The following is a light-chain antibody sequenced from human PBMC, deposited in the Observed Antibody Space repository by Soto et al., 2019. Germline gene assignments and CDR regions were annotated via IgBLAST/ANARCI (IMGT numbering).Light chain of an antibody. J-gene: IGKJ3*01. Sequence: DIQMTQSPSTLSASVGDRVIITCRASQTIGSWLAWYQQKPGKAPKLLIYKACSLESGVPSSFSGSGSGTEFTIIISNLQHDDFATYYCQQYVSYSLGTFGPGTKVDIK. CDR1: QTIGSW. CDR2: KAC. CDR3: QQYVSYSLGT. V-gene: IGKV1-5*03.